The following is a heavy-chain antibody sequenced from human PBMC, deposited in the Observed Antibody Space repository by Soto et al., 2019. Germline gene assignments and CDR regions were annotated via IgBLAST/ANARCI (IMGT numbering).Heavy chain of an antibody. V-gene: IGHV4-31*03. CDR2: IFYSGTT. Sequence: SETLSLTCNVSGGSISNSNYYWGWIRQPPGKGLEWIGYIFYSGTTYYKPSLKSRVTISVDTSKNQFSLKLSSVTAADTAVYYCARSVDPWGQGTLVTVSS. CDR3: ARSVDP. J-gene: IGHJ5*02. CDR1: GGSISNSNYY.